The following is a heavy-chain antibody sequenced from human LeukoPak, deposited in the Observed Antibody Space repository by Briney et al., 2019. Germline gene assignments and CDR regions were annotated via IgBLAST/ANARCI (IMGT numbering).Heavy chain of an antibody. CDR2: ISAYNGDT. CDR1: GYTFTSYG. J-gene: IGHJ5*02. V-gene: IGHV1-18*01. Sequence: VASVKVSCTASGYTFTSYGISWVRQAPGQGLEWMGWISAYNGDTNYAQKLQGRVTMTTDTSTSTAYMELRSLRSDDTAVYYCARDPTTYCSSTSCSGGHNWFDPWGQGTLVTVSS. CDR3: ARDPTTYCSSTSCSGGHNWFDP. D-gene: IGHD2-2*01.